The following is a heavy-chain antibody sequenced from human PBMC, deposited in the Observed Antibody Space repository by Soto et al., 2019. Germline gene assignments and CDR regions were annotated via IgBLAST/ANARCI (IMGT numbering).Heavy chain of an antibody. D-gene: IGHD5-12*01. CDR2: INHSGST. V-gene: IGHV4-34*01. CDR1: GGSFSGYY. CDR3: ARYYRRSGYDFRLSYYYYGMDV. Sequence: SETLSLTFAVYGGSFSGYYWSWIRQPPGKGLERIGEINHSGSTNYNPSLKSRVTISVDTSKNQFSLKLSSVNAADTAVYYCARYYRRSGYDFRLSYYYYGMDVWGQGTTVTVSS. J-gene: IGHJ6*02.